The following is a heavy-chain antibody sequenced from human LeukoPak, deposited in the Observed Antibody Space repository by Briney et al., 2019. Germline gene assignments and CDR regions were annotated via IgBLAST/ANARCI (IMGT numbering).Heavy chain of an antibody. J-gene: IGHJ4*02. D-gene: IGHD3-22*01. CDR1: GGSSSNSY. V-gene: IGHV4-59*01. Sequence: SETLSLTCTVSGGSSSNSYGTWIRQPPGKGLEWIGYIYNSGSTNYNPSLKSRITISLDTSKSQFSLKLRSVTAADTAIYYCARATTMILQYWGQGTLVTVSS. CDR3: ARATTMILQY. CDR2: IYNSGST.